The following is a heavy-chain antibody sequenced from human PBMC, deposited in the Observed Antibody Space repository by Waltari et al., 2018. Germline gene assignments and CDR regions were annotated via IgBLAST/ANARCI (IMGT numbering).Heavy chain of an antibody. J-gene: IGHJ6*02. D-gene: IGHD2-15*01. CDR2: LSAGGGSV. CDR1: DSTFNPYA. V-gene: IGHV3-23*04. Sequence: VQLVESGGEVAQTGGSLTLSCAAPDSTFNPYAVTWVPQARVRGLEWVAALSAGGGSVYYADSVKGRFAISRDDSKNTAYLHISSLRVEDTAIYYCAKGYCRFGSCPPFYYYFGMDVWGQGTTVTVSS. CDR3: AKGYCRFGSCPPFYYYFGMDV.